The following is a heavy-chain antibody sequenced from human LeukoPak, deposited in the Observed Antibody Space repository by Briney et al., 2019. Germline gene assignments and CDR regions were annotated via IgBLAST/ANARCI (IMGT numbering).Heavy chain of an antibody. CDR1: GGSISSGGYY. Sequence: PSETLSLTCTVSGGSISSGGYYWSWIRQHPGEGLEWIGYIYYSGSTYYNPSLKSRVTMSVDTSKNQFSLKLSSVTAADTAVYYCARGTYYFDTSGFTVYYMGVWGKGTTVTVSS. CDR3: ARGTYYFDTSGFTVYYMGV. J-gene: IGHJ6*03. D-gene: IGHD3-22*01. V-gene: IGHV4-31*03. CDR2: IYYSGST.